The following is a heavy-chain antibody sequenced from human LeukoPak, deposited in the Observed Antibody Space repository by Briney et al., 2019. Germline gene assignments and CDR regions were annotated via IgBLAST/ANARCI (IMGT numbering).Heavy chain of an antibody. CDR1: WFTLRSHA. CDR3: AKGLIGMNYGSAGRDY. V-gene: IGHV3-23*01. Sequence: GGAPGPSLAAPWFTLRSHALRWGRPAPREGLGVGSAFSGSGGSTYYADSVKGRFTISRDNSKNTLYLQMNSLRAEDTAVYYCAKGLIGMNYGSAGRDYWGQGTLVTVSS. CDR2: FSGSGGST. D-gene: IGHD3-10*01. J-gene: IGHJ4*02.